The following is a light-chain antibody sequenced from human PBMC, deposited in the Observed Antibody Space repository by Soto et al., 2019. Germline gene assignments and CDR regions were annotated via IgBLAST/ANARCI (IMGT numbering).Light chain of an antibody. CDR3: MQALETPAT. Sequence: DIVMTQSPLSLPVTPGEPASISCRSSQSLLHSNGYNYLDWYLQRPGQSPQLLIYLGSNRAAGVSDRLSGSGSGTDFTLKITRVEAEDVGFYYCMQALETPATFGQGTKLEIK. V-gene: IGKV2-28*01. CDR2: LGS. CDR1: QSLLHSNGYNY. J-gene: IGKJ2*01.